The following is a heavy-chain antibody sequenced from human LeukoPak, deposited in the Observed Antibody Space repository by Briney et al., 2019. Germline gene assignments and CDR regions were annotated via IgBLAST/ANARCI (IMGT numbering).Heavy chain of an antibody. J-gene: IGHJ4*02. Sequence: SETLSPTCTVSGVSISSHYWSWLRQPPGKGLEWLGYIYYSGSTNYNPSLKSRVTISVDTSKNQFSLKLSSVTAADTAVYYCARSGSERDYFDYWGQGTLVTVSS. CDR1: GVSISSHY. CDR3: ARSGSERDYFDY. V-gene: IGHV4-59*11. D-gene: IGHD1-26*01. CDR2: IYYSGST.